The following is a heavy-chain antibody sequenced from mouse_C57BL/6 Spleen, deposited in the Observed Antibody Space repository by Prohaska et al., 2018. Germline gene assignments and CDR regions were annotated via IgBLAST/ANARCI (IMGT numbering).Heavy chain of an antibody. Sequence: QVQLQQPGAELVKPGASVKMSCKASGYTFTSYWITWVKQRPGQGLEWIGDIYPGSGSTNYNEKFKSKATLTVDTSSSTAYMQISSLTSEDSAVYYCARRDYGSSYWYFDVWGTGTTVTVSS. CDR3: ARRDYGSSYWYFDV. CDR2: IYPGSGST. V-gene: IGHV1-55*01. J-gene: IGHJ1*03. CDR1: GYTFTSYW. D-gene: IGHD1-1*01.